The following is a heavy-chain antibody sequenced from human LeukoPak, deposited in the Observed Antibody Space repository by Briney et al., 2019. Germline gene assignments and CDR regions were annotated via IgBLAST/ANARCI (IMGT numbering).Heavy chain of an antibody. CDR3: ARARGTGEDY. D-gene: IGHD1-14*01. Sequence: EWMGWISAYNGNTNYAQKLQGRVTMTTDTSTSTAYMELRSLRSDDTAVYYCARARGTGEDYWGQGTLVTVSS. V-gene: IGHV1-18*01. J-gene: IGHJ4*02. CDR2: ISAYNGNT.